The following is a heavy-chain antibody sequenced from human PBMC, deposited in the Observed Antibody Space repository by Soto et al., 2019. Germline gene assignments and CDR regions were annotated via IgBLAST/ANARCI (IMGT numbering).Heavy chain of an antibody. CDR1: GFTVSSNY. V-gene: IGHV3-53*01. Sequence: GGSLRLSCAASGFTVSSNYMSWVRQAPGRGLEWVSVIYSRGSTYYADSVKGRFTISRDNSKNTLYLQMNTLRAEDTAVYYCARDTYSSGWYKRAFDIWGQGTMVTVSS. J-gene: IGHJ3*02. CDR3: ARDTYSSGWYKRAFDI. CDR2: IYSRGST. D-gene: IGHD6-19*01.